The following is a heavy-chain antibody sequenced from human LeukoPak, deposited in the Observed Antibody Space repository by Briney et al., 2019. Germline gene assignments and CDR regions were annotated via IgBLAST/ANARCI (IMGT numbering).Heavy chain of an antibody. V-gene: IGHV3-7*05. D-gene: IGHD5-18*01. CDR2: IKQDGSEK. CDR1: GFTFSSYW. CDR3: ARDGYSHPHGY. J-gene: IGHJ4*02. Sequence: PGGSLRLSCAASGFTFSSYWMSWVRQAPGKGLEWVANIKQDGSEKYYVDSVKGRFTISRDNAKNSLYLQMNSLRAEDTVVYYCARDGYSHPHGYWGQGTLVTVSS.